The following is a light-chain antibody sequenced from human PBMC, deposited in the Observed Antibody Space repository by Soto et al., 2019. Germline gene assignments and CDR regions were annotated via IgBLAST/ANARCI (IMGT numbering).Light chain of an antibody. Sequence: LVMTQSPATLSVSPGERATLSCRASQSVSSSLAWYQQKPGQAPRLLIYGASTRATGIPARFSGSGSGTEFTLTISSLQSEDFAVYYCQQYNNWWTFGQGTKVEIK. CDR3: QQYNNWWT. CDR1: QSVSSS. V-gene: IGKV3-15*01. J-gene: IGKJ1*01. CDR2: GAS.